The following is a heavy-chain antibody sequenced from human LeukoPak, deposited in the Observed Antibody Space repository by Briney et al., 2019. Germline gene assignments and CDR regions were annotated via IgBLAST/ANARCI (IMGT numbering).Heavy chain of an antibody. V-gene: IGHV3-23*01. J-gene: IGHJ4*02. CDR1: GFTFSSYA. CDR2: ILASGSPT. D-gene: IGHD2-8*01. CDR3: AKDLRPDGVDNFDH. Sequence: GGSLRLSCAASGFTFSSYAMSWVRQAPGKGLQWVANILASGSPTYYADSVKGRFIISRDNSKNTVYLQMNSLRVEDTAIYYCAKDLRPDGVDNFDHWGQGILVTVSS.